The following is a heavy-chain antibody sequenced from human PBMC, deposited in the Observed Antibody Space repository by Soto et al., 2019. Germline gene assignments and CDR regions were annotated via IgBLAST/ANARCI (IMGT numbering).Heavy chain of an antibody. CDR1: GFTFSSYA. CDR2: ISGSGGST. J-gene: IGHJ4*02. Sequence: EVQLLESGGGLVQPGGSLRLPCAASGFTFSSYAMSWVRQAPGKGLEWASAISGSGGSTYYADSVKGRFTISRDNSKNTLYLQMNSLRAEDTAVYYCVLWPPYYFDYWGQGTLVTVSS. V-gene: IGHV3-23*01. CDR3: VLWPPYYFDY. D-gene: IGHD3-10*01.